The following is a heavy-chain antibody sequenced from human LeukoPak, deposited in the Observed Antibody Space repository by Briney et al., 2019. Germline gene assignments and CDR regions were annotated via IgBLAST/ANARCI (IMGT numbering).Heavy chain of an antibody. Sequence: ASVKVSCKASGYTFTGYYMHWVRQAPGQGLEWMGWINPNGGGTNYAQKFQGRVTMTRDTSISTAYMELSRLRSDDTAVYYCARDYDILTGYYSFDYWGQGTLVTVSS. CDR3: ARDYDILTGYYSFDY. CDR2: INPNGGGT. CDR1: GYTFTGYY. D-gene: IGHD3-9*01. J-gene: IGHJ4*02. V-gene: IGHV1-2*02.